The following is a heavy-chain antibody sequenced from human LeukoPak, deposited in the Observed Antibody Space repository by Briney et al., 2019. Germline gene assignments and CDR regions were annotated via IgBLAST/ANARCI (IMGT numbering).Heavy chain of an antibody. V-gene: IGHV3-66*01. CDR1: GFSFSTYA. D-gene: IGHD1-26*01. CDR2: IYSGGST. Sequence: GGSLRLSCAASGFSFSTYAMSWVRQAPGKGLEWVSVIYSGGSTYYADSVKGRFTISRDNSKNTLYLQMNSLRAEDTAVYYCARDLKGATDYWGQGTLVTVSS. CDR3: ARDLKGATDY. J-gene: IGHJ4*02.